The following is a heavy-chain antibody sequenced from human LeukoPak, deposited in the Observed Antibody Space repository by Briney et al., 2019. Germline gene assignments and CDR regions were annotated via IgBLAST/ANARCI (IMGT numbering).Heavy chain of an antibody. CDR1: GFTFSSYS. D-gene: IGHD1-7*01. CDR3: AREGITGTTRDYFDC. CDR2: ISSSSSYI. Sequence: PGGSLRLSCAASGFTFSSYSMNWVRQAPGKGLELVSSISSSSSYIYYADSVKGRFTISRDNAKNSLYLQMNSLRAEDTAVYYCAREGITGTTRDYFDCWGQGTLVTVSS. V-gene: IGHV3-21*01. J-gene: IGHJ4*02.